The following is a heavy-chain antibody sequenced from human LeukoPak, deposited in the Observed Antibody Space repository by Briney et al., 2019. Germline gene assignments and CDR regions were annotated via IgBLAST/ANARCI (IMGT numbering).Heavy chain of an antibody. J-gene: IGHJ3*02. V-gene: IGHV3-23*01. Sequence: GGSLRLSCVASGFTFSSYDMSWVRQAPGKGLGLVSVISGRCGSTNYADSVKGRFTISRDNSKNTLYVQMDSLRADDTAVHYCAKGEVGSSGNDAFDIWGQGTMVTVSS. CDR1: GFTFSSYD. CDR2: ISGRCGST. CDR3: AKGEVGSSGNDAFDI. D-gene: IGHD1-26*01.